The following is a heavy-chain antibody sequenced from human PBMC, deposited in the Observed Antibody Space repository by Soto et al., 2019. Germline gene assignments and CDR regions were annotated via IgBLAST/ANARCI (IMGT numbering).Heavy chain of an antibody. CDR2: ISYDGSNK. Sequence: QVQLVESGGGVVQPGRSLRLSCAASGFTFSSYGMHWVRQAPGKGLEWVAVISYDGSNKYYADSVKGRFTISRDNSKNTRYLQMNSLRAEDTAVYYCAKDLGEQWPNCYCYGMDVWGQGTTVTVSS. CDR1: GFTFSSYG. D-gene: IGHD6-19*01. V-gene: IGHV3-30*18. J-gene: IGHJ6*02. CDR3: AKDLGEQWPNCYCYGMDV.